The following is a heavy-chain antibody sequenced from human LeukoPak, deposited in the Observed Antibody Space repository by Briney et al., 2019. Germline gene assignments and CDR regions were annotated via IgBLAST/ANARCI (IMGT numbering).Heavy chain of an antibody. J-gene: IGHJ1*01. V-gene: IGHV3-23*01. CDR1: GFTFSSYA. Sequence: GGSLRLSCAASGFTFSSYALSWVRQAPGKGLEWVSASSASGDSPYYADSVKGRFTISRDNSKNTLDLQMNSLRVEDTAVYYCAKGVFGSGSYREYFEQWGQGTLVTVSS. CDR3: AKGVFGSGSYREYFEQ. D-gene: IGHD3-10*01. CDR2: SSASGDSP.